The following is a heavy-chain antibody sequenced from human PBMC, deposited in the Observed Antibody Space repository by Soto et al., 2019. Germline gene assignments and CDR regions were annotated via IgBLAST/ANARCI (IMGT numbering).Heavy chain of an antibody. CDR1: GGTFSSYT. CDR2: IIPILGIA. CDR3: AREGKGYDILTGYPAPPHWFDP. D-gene: IGHD3-9*01. Sequence: QVQLVQSGAEVKKPGSSVKVSCKASGGTFSSYTISWVRQAPGQGLEWMGRIIPILGIAHYAQKFQGRVTITADKATSPAYMELSSLRSEDTAVYYCAREGKGYDILTGYPAPPHWFDPWGQGTLVTVSS. J-gene: IGHJ5*02. V-gene: IGHV1-69*08.